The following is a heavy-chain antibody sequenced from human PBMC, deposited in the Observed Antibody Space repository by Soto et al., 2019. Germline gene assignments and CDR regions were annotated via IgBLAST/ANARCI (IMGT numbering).Heavy chain of an antibody. CDR3: ARTPRSISSDYYHGYIDY. D-gene: IGHD3-22*01. Sequence: QVTLKESGPVLVKPTEPLTLTCTVSGFSLSNARMGVSWIRQPPGKALEWLAHIFSNDEKSYSSSLKSRLTISKDASKSQVVLTMTNMDPVDTATYYCARTPRSISSDYYHGYIDYWGQGTLVTVSS. CDR1: GFSLSNARMG. CDR2: IFSNDEK. V-gene: IGHV2-26*01. J-gene: IGHJ4*02.